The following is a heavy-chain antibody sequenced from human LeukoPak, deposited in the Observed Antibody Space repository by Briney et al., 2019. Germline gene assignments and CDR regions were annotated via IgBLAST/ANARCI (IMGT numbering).Heavy chain of an antibody. J-gene: IGHJ6*02. D-gene: IGHD2-2*01. Sequence: ASVKLSCKPSGYTFTSYYIHWVRQAPGQGLEWMGIINPSGGDTSYAQKFQGRVTTTRDPSTSTVYMEVVSLRPEDTAVYYCARGCRVVPGVHNVGMTSYYNGMDVWGQGTTVTVSS. CDR2: INPSGGDT. CDR3: ARGCRVVPGVHNVGMTSYYNGMDV. V-gene: IGHV1-46*01. CDR1: GYTFTSYY.